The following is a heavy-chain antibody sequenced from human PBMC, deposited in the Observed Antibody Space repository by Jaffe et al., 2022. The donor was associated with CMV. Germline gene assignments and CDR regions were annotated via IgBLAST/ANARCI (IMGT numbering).Heavy chain of an antibody. J-gene: IGHJ4*02. V-gene: IGHV3-53*01. D-gene: IGHD4-17*01. Sequence: EVQLVESGGGLIQPGGSLRLSCAASGFTVSSNSMSWVRQAPGKGLEWVSFIYSAGNTYYADSVKGRFTISRDNSKNTLYLQMNSLRVEDTAVYYCARGPSETRFFDSWGQGTLVTVSS. CDR1: GFTVSSNS. CDR3: ARGPSETRFFDS. CDR2: IYSAGNT.